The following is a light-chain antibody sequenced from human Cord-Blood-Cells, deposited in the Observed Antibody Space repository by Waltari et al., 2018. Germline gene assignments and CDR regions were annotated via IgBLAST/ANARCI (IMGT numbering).Light chain of an antibody. Sequence: QSALTQPAYVSGSPGQSITISCTGTSSDVGGYNYVSWYQQHPGKAPKLMIYDVSNRPSGVSNRFSGSKSGNTASRTISGLQAEDEADYYCSSYTSSSTLVFGGGTKLTVL. CDR2: DVS. CDR1: SSDVGGYNY. V-gene: IGLV2-14*01. J-gene: IGLJ2*01. CDR3: SSYTSSSTLV.